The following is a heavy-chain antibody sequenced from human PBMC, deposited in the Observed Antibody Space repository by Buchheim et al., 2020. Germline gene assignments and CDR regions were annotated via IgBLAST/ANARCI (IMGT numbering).Heavy chain of an antibody. Sequence: EVQLVESGGGLVQPGGSLRLSCAASGFTFSSYWMSWVRQAPGKGLEWVANIKQDGSEKYYVDSVKGRFTISRGNAKNSLYLQMNSLRAEDTAVYYCARESRDGYNFESDDFDYWGQGTL. J-gene: IGHJ4*02. CDR2: IKQDGSEK. CDR3: ARESRDGYNFESDDFDY. D-gene: IGHD5-24*01. CDR1: GFTFSSYW. V-gene: IGHV3-7*01.